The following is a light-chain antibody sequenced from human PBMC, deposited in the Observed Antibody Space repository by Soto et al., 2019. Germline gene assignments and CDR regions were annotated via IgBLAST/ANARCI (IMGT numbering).Light chain of an antibody. CDR3: QQYDSSPPSWT. CDR1: QSVDTTF. CDR2: GAS. V-gene: IGKV3-20*01. J-gene: IGKJ1*01. Sequence: EIVLTQSPGSLSLSPGQRATLSCRASQSVDTTFFAWYQKKPGQAPRLLIQGASKRATGIPDRFSGSGSGTDFTLIISRLEPEDFAVYYCQQYDSSPPSWTFGQGTTVEVK.